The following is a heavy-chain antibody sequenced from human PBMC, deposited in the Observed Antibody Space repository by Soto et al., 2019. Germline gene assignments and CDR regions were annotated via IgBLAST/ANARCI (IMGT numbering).Heavy chain of an antibody. CDR2: IYHTGNT. D-gene: IGHD2-2*01. V-gene: IGHV4-4*02. J-gene: IGHJ4*01. CDR3: ARANYCSSTSFHVEY. CDR1: GGSISSGKW. Sequence: QVQLQESGPGLVKPSGTLSLICAVSGGSISSGKWWSWVRQPPGKTLECIGEIYHTGNTNSNPSRKSRVNMSVDKSKNQVSLNLSSVTAADTAVYYCARANYCSSTSFHVEYWGHGTLVIVSS.